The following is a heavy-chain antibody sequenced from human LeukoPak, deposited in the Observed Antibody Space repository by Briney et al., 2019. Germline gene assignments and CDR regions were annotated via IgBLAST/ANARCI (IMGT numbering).Heavy chain of an antibody. CDR2: INHSGST. D-gene: IGHD5-24*01. CDR3: ARGIWRDGYNSGAFDI. Sequence: NPSETLSLTCAVYGGSFSGYYWNWIRQPPGKGLEWIGEINHSGSTNYNPSLKSRVTISVDTSKNQFSLKLSSVTAADTAVYYCARGIWRDGYNSGAFDIWGQGTMVTVSS. CDR1: GGSFSGYY. V-gene: IGHV4-34*01. J-gene: IGHJ3*02.